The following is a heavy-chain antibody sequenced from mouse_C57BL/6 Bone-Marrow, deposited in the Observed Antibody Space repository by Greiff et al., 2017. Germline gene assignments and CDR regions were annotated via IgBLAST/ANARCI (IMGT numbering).Heavy chain of an antibody. CDR3: TRERGLRRAWFAY. CDR1: GYTFTDYE. V-gene: IGHV1-15*01. D-gene: IGHD2-2*01. J-gene: IGHJ3*01. CDR2: IDPETGGT. Sequence: VQLQESGAELVRPGASVTLSCKASGYTFTDYEMHWVKQTPVHGLEWIGAIDPETGGTAYNQKFKGKAILTADKSSSTAYMELRSLTSEDSAVYYCTRERGLRRAWFAYWGQGTLVTVSA.